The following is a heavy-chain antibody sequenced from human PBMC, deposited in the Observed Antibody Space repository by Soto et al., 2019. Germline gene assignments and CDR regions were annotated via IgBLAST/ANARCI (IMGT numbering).Heavy chain of an antibody. Sequence: QVQLVESGGGVVQPGRSLRLSCAASGFTFSSYAMHWVRQAPGKGLEWVAVISYDGSNKYYADSVKGRFTICRDNSKNTLCLQMNSLRAEDTAVYYCARGYSRELRGDIWGQGTMVTVSS. CDR1: GFTFSSYA. CDR3: ARGYSRELRGDI. J-gene: IGHJ3*02. CDR2: ISYDGSNK. V-gene: IGHV3-30-3*01. D-gene: IGHD1-26*01.